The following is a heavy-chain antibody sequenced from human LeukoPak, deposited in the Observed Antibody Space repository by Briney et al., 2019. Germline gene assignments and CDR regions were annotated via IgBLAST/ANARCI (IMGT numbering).Heavy chain of an antibody. Sequence: ASVKVSCKASGYTFTSYGISWVRQAPGQGLEWMGWISAYNGNTNYAQKLQGRVTMTTDTSTSTAYMELRSLRSDDTAVYYCAIDQTRSYGMVGATHTGDWGQGTLVTVSP. CDR3: AIDQTRSYGMVGATHTGD. D-gene: IGHD1-26*01. CDR1: GYTFTSYG. J-gene: IGHJ1*01. CDR2: ISAYNGNT. V-gene: IGHV1-18*01.